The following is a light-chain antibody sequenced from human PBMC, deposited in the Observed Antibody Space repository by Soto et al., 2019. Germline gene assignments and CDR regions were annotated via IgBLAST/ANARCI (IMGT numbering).Light chain of an antibody. V-gene: IGKV4-1*01. Sequence: DIVMTQSPDSLAVSLGERATINCKSSQNILYSSNNKNYLSGYQQKPGQPPKLLISWASTRESGVPDRFTGSGAGTDFTLTISTLQAEDVAVYYCQQYFSTPPYTFGQGTKLEIK. CDR3: QQYFSTPPYT. J-gene: IGKJ2*01. CDR1: QNILYSSNNKNY. CDR2: WAS.